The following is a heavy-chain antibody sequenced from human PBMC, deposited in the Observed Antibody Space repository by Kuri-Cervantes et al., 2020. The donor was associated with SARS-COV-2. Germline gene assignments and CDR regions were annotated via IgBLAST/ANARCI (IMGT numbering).Heavy chain of an antibody. D-gene: IGHD2-15*01. V-gene: IGHV1-24*01. CDR1: GYTLPELS. J-gene: IGHJ6*03. CDR3: ARGRRRPIYDFYYYMDV. CDR2: FDPEDGET. Sequence: ASVKVSCKVSGYTLPELSMHWVRQAPGKGLEWMGGFDPEDGETIYAQKFQGRVTMTTDTSTTTAYMELRSLRSDDTAVYYCARGRRRPIYDFYYYMDVWGKGTTVTVSS.